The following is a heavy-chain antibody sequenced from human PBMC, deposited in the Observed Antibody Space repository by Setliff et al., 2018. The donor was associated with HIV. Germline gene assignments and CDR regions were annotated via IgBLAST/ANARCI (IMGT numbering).Heavy chain of an antibody. CDR1: GYSIRSGYY. CDR2: IYYSGST. CDR3: ARHWRGSGWSNWFDP. J-gene: IGHJ5*02. V-gene: IGHV4-38-2*01. D-gene: IGHD6-19*01. Sequence: PSETLSLTCAVSGYSIRSGYYWGWIRQPPGKGLEWIGSIYYSGSTFYNPSLKSRLTISVDTSKNQFSLKLTSVTAADTAVYYCARHWRGSGWSNWFDPWGQGTLVTVSS.